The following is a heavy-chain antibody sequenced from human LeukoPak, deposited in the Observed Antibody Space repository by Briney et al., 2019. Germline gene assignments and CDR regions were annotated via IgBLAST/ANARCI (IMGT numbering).Heavy chain of an antibody. V-gene: IGHV3-48*03. CDR1: GFTLSNYE. Sequence: GGSLRLSCAASGFTLSNYEMSWVRQAPGKGPEWVSFISSSGSTIYYADSVKGRFTISRDNAKNSLYLQMNSLRAEDTALYYCARGYSRGAFDIWGQGTMVTVSS. CDR3: ARGYSRGAFDI. CDR2: ISSSGSTI. D-gene: IGHD1-1*01. J-gene: IGHJ3*02.